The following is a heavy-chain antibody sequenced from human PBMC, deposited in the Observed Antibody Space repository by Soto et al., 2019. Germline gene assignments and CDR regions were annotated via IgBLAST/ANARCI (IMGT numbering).Heavy chain of an antibody. J-gene: IGHJ6*02. CDR2: IYWDNDK. Sequence: QITLKESGPTLVKPTQTLTLTCTFSGFSLSTDGVGVGWIRQPPGKALEWLSLIYWDNDKRYSPSLKSRLTVTKDTSKNQVVLTMTNMDPVDTATYYCVQSRCGGDCLRSYSSHYYYGMDVWGQGTTVTVFS. CDR1: GFSLSTDGVG. V-gene: IGHV2-5*02. D-gene: IGHD2-21*02. CDR3: VQSRCGGDCLRSYSSHYYYGMDV.